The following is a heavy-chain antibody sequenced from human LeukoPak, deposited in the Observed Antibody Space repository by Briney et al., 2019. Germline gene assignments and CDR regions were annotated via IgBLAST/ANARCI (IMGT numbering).Heavy chain of an antibody. CDR2: ISVYNGNT. V-gene: IGHV1-18*01. CDR1: GYTFTSYG. D-gene: IGHD5-18*01. J-gene: IGHJ4*02. CDR3: ARVLRYSYGYSGLDY. Sequence: ASVKVSCKASGYTFTSYGISWVRQAPGQGLEWMGWISVYNGNTNYAQKLQGRVTMTTDTSTSTAYMELRSLRSDDTAVYYCARVLRYSYGYSGLDYWGQGTLVTVSS.